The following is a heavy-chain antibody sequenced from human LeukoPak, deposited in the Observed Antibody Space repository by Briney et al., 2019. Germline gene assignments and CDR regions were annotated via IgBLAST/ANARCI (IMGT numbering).Heavy chain of an antibody. D-gene: IGHD2-15*01. CDR1: GGSFSGYY. CDR3: ARVSSPWRVAAFDI. V-gene: IGHV4-34*01. Sequence: SETLSLTCAVYGGSFSGYYWSWIRQPPGKGLEWIGEINHSGSTNYNPSLKSRVTISVDKSKNQFSLKLSSVTAADTAVYYCARVSSPWRVAAFDIWGQGTMVTVSS. J-gene: IGHJ3*02. CDR2: INHSGST.